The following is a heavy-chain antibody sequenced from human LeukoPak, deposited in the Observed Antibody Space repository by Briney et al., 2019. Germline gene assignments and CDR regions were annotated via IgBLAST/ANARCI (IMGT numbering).Heavy chain of an antibody. CDR2: IYYSGST. Sequence: SETLSLTCTVSGGAISSYYWSWIRQPPGKGLEWIGDIYYSGSTNYNPSLRSRVTISVDKSKNQFSLKLSSVTAADTAVYYCASAERRGSSWYHYWGQGTLVTVSS. CDR3: ASAERRGSSWYHY. J-gene: IGHJ4*02. D-gene: IGHD6-13*01. CDR1: GGAISSYY. V-gene: IGHV4-59*12.